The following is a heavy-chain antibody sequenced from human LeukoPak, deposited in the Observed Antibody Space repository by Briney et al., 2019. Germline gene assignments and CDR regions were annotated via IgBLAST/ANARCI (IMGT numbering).Heavy chain of an antibody. V-gene: IGHV1-69*04. CDR3: AMEDIVVVPAAIQGDAFDI. CDR2: IIPILGIA. Sequence: SVKVSCKASGGTFSSYAISWVRQAPGQGLEWMGRIIPILGIANYAQKFQGRVTITADKSTSTAYMELSSLRPEDTAVYYCAMEDIVVVPAAIQGDAFDIWGQGTMVTVSS. CDR1: GGTFSSYA. D-gene: IGHD2-2*02. J-gene: IGHJ3*02.